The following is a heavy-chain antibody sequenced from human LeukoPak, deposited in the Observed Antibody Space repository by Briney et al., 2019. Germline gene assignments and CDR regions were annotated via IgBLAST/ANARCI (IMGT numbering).Heavy chain of an antibody. Sequence: SETLSLTCTVSGGSISSSSYYWGWIRQPPGKGLEWIGSIYYSGSTYYNPSLKSRVTISVDTSKNQFSLKLSSVTAADTAVYYCARVLAGDSSGYYPTFDYWGQGTLVTVSS. CDR3: ARVLAGDSSGYYPTFDY. CDR2: IYYSGST. V-gene: IGHV4-39*01. J-gene: IGHJ4*02. CDR1: GGSISSSSYY. D-gene: IGHD3-22*01.